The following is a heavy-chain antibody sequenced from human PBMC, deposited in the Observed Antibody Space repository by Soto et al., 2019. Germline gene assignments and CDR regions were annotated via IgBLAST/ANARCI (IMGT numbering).Heavy chain of an antibody. CDR2: ISGSGGST. D-gene: IGHD2-8*01. CDR3: AKDPQPKVYGQANAFDI. J-gene: IGHJ3*02. V-gene: IGHV3-23*01. Sequence: GGSLRLSCAASGFTFSSYAMSWVRQAPGKGLEWVSAISGSGGSTYYADSVKGRFTISRDNSKNTLYLQMSSLRAEDTAVYYCAKDPQPKVYGQANAFDIWGQGTMVTVSS. CDR1: GFTFSSYA.